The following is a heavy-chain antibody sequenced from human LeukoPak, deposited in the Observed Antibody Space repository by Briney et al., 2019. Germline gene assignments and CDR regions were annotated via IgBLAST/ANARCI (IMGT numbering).Heavy chain of an antibody. V-gene: IGHV1-2*02. CDR1: GYTFTGYY. Sequence: ASVKVSCKASGYTFTGYYMHWVRQAPGQGLEWMGWINPNSGGTNYAQKFQGRVTMTRNTSISTAYMELSSLRSEDTAVYYCARAYCSGGSCYSDYYYYYYMDVWGKGTTVTVSS. CDR2: INPNSGGT. CDR3: ARAYCSGGSCYSDYYYYYYMDV. D-gene: IGHD2-15*01. J-gene: IGHJ6*03.